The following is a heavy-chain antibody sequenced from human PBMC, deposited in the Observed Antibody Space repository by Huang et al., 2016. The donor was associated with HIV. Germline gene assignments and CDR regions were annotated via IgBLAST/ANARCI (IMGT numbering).Heavy chain of an antibody. V-gene: IGHV4-34*02. CDR1: GGSFSGYY. CDR3: ARRYNSRRDY. Sequence: QVQLEQWGAGLLKASETLSLTCAVYGGSFSGYYWNWLRQAPGKGREWVGEINHSGNTKYNPSLKSRVNMSVDTSKSQFSLYLTSLSAADTGTYFCARRYNSRRDYWGRGTLVTVHS. D-gene: IGHD3-22*01. CDR2: INHSGNT. J-gene: IGHJ4*02.